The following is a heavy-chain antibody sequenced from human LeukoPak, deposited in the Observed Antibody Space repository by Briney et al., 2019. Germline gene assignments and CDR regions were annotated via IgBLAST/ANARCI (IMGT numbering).Heavy chain of an antibody. V-gene: IGHV3-23*01. D-gene: IGHD3-10*01. Sequence: QPGGSLRLSCAASGFIFSSYAMSWVRQAPGKGLEWVSAISGSRGTTYYADSVKGRFTISRDNSMNTLYLQMNSLRAEDTAVYYCAKEGPVRGWPHDYWGQGTLVTVSS. J-gene: IGHJ4*02. CDR3: AKEGPVRGWPHDY. CDR2: ISGSRGTT. CDR1: GFIFSSYA.